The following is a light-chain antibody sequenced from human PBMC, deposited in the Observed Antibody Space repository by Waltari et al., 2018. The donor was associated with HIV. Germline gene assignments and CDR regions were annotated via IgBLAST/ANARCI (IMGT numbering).Light chain of an antibody. CDR2: RDS. CDR1: NIGSKN. Sequence: SYGLTQPLSVSVALGQTATITCGGHNIGSKNVHWSQQKPGQAPLLIIYRDSNRPSGIPERFSGSNSGNTATLTISTAQAGDEADYYCQVWDSSTASVFGTGTTVTVL. V-gene: IGLV3-9*01. J-gene: IGLJ1*01. CDR3: QVWDSSTASV.